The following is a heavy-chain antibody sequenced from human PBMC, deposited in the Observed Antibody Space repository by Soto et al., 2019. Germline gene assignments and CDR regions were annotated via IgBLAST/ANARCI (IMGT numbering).Heavy chain of an antibody. CDR1: GFTFSSYG. J-gene: IGHJ4*02. Sequence: HVQLVESGGGVVQPGRSLRLSCAASGFTFSSYGMHWVRQAPGKGLEWVAVISYDGSNKYYADSVKGRFTISRDNSKNTLYLQMNSLRAEDTAVYYCAKDLGWLDYWGQGTLVTVSS. CDR3: AKDLGWLDY. D-gene: IGHD5-12*01. CDR2: ISYDGSNK. V-gene: IGHV3-30*18.